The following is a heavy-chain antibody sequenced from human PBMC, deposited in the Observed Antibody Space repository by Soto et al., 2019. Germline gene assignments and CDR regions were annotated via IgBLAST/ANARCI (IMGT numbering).Heavy chain of an antibody. Sequence: QVQLQQWGAGLLKPSETLSLTCAVYGGSFSGYYWGWIRQPPGKGLEWIGEINHSGSTNYNPSLKSRVTISVDTSKNQFSLKLSSVTAADTAVYYCARTCGGDCYSDFDLWGRGTLVTVSS. D-gene: IGHD2-21*02. V-gene: IGHV4-34*01. CDR1: GGSFSGYY. CDR3: ARTCGGDCYSDFDL. J-gene: IGHJ2*01. CDR2: INHSGST.